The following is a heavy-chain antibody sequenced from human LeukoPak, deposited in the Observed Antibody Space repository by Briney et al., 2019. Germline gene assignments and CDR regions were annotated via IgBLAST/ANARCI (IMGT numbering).Heavy chain of an antibody. V-gene: IGHV3-23*01. CDR2: ITASGGST. CDR3: AKRAAGPTYYFEY. J-gene: IGHJ4*02. D-gene: IGHD6-13*01. Sequence: GGSLRLSCAASGFTFSSYAMSWVRQAPGKGLEWVSTITASGGSTYYADSVKGRLTISRDNSKNTLYLQMNSLRAEDAALYYYAKRAAGPTYYFEYWGQGTLVTVSS. CDR1: GFTFSSYA.